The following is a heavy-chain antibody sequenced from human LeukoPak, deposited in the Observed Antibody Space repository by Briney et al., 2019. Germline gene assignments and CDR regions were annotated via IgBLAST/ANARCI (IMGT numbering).Heavy chain of an antibody. CDR2: ISSSSSYI. CDR3: ARDRTYYYGMDV. CDR1: GFTFSSYS. Sequence: GGSLRLSCAASGFTFSSYSMNWVRQAPGKGLEWVSSISSSSSYIYYADSVKGRFTISRDNSKNTLYLQMNSLRAEDTAVYYCARDRTYYYGMDVWGQGTTVTVSS. V-gene: IGHV3-21*04. J-gene: IGHJ6*02.